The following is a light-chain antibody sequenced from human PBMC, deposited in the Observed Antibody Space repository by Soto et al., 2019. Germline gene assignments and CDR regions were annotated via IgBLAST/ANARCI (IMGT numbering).Light chain of an antibody. J-gene: IGLJ1*01. Sequence: QSLLPQPASVSGAPGQSITSSCTGASSDIGGYNYVSWYQHHPGKAPKLMIYDVSNRPSGVSNRFSGSKSGNTASLTISGLQPEDEADYYWCSYTTSNTRQIVFGTGTKATVL. CDR1: SSDIGGYNY. CDR3: CSYTTSNTRQIV. V-gene: IGLV2-14*03. CDR2: DVS.